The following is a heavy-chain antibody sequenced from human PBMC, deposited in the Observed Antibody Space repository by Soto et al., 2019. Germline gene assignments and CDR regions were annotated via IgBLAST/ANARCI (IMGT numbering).Heavy chain of an antibody. Sequence: SEILSLTCTVSGGSISSYYWSWIRQPPGKGLEWIGYIYYSGSTNYNPSLKSRVTISVDTSKNQFSLKLSSVTAADTAVYYCARHPPTVTHYYYYYYMDVWGKGTTVTVSS. CDR2: IYYSGST. CDR1: GGSISSYY. J-gene: IGHJ6*03. CDR3: ARHPPTVTHYYYYYYMDV. D-gene: IGHD4-17*01. V-gene: IGHV4-59*01.